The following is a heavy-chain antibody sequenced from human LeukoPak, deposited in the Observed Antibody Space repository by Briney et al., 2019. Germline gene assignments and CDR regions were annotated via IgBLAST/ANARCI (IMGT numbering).Heavy chain of an antibody. Sequence: ASVKVSCKASGYTFTGYYMHWVRQAPGQGLEWMGWINPNSGGTNYAQKFQGRVTMTRDTSISTAYMELSSLRSEDTAVYYCARVGSPFPYTLHYYYYMDVWGKGTTVTVSS. J-gene: IGHJ6*03. CDR2: INPNSGGT. CDR3: ARVGSPFPYTLHYYYYMDV. D-gene: IGHD2-2*02. CDR1: GYTFTGYY. V-gene: IGHV1-2*02.